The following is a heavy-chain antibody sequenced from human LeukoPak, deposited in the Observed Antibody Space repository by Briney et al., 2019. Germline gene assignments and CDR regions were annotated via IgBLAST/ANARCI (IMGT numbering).Heavy chain of an antibody. CDR3: ARGRNYRYYYYYYMDV. Sequence: SETLSLACAVYGGSFSCYYWSWIRPPPGKALEWMGEINHSGSTNYNPSLKSRVTISVDTSKNQFSLKLRSVTAADTGVYYCARGRNYRYYYYYYMDVWGKGTTVTVSS. V-gene: IGHV4-34*01. CDR1: GGSFSCYY. J-gene: IGHJ6*03. CDR2: INHSGST. D-gene: IGHD4-11*01.